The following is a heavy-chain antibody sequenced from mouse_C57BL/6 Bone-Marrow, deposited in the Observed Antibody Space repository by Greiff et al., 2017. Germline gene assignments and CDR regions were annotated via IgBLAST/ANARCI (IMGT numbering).Heavy chain of an antibody. D-gene: IGHD1-1*01. Sequence: QVQLQQPGAELVKPGASVKLSCKASGYTFTSYWMHWVKQRPGQGLEWIGMIHPNSGSTNYNEKFKSKATLTVDKSSSTAYMQLSSLTSEDSAVYYCARGGYGSYWYVDGWGTGTTVTVSS. J-gene: IGHJ1*03. CDR1: GYTFTSYW. CDR3: ARGGYGSYWYVDG. CDR2: IHPNSGST. V-gene: IGHV1-64*01.